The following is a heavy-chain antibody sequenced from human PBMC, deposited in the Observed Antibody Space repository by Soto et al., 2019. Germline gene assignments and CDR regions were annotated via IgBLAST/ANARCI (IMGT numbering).Heavy chain of an antibody. V-gene: IGHV3-7*03. D-gene: IGHD3-22*01. Sequence: GGSLRLSCAASGFTFSSYWMSWVRQAPGKGLEWVANIKQDGSEKYYVDSVKGRFTISRDNAKNSLYLQMNSLRAEDTAVYYCARASIYYYDSSGYYYWGQGTLVTVSS. CDR3: ARASIYYYDSSGYYY. CDR1: GFTFSSYW. CDR2: IKQDGSEK. J-gene: IGHJ4*02.